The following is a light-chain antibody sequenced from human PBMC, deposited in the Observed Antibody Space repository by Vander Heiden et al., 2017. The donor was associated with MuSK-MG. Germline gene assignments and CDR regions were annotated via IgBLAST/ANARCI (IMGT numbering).Light chain of an antibody. V-gene: IGLV2-14*01. CDR1: SSDVGGYNH. J-gene: IGLJ1*01. CDR3: SSYTSSSTDV. Sequence: QSALTQPASVSGSPGQSITTSCTGTSSDVGGYNHVSWYQQHPGKAPKVMIYEVSIRPSGVSNRFSGSKSGNTASLTISGLQAEDEADYYCSSYTSSSTDVFGTGTKVTVL. CDR2: EVS.